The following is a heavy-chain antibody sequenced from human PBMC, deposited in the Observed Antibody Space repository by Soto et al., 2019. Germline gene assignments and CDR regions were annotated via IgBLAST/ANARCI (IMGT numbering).Heavy chain of an antibody. D-gene: IGHD1-26*01. CDR3: ARALVRSGSYYFDY. V-gene: IGHV4-4*02. J-gene: IGHJ4*02. Sequence: SETLSLTCAVSGGSISSSNWWSWVRQPPGKGLEWIGEIYHSGSTNYNPSLKSRVTISVDKSKNQFSLKLSSVTAADTAVYYCARALVRSGSYYFDYWGQGTLVTVSS. CDR2: IYHSGST. CDR1: GGSISSSNW.